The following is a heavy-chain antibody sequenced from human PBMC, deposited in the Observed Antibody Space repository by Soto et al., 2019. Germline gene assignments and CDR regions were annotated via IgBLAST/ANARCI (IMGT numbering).Heavy chain of an antibody. J-gene: IGHJ6*02. CDR1: GFTFSDHY. CDR3: QVLVDPYYDGMDV. D-gene: IGHD2-8*02. V-gene: IGHV3-72*01. Sequence: EVQLVESGGGLVQPGGSLRLSCAASGFTFSDHYMDWVRQAPGKGLEWVGRTRNKANSYTTEYAASVKGRFTISRDDSKNSLYLQMNSLKTEDTAVYYCQVLVDPYYDGMDVWGQGTTVTVSS. CDR2: TRNKANSYTT.